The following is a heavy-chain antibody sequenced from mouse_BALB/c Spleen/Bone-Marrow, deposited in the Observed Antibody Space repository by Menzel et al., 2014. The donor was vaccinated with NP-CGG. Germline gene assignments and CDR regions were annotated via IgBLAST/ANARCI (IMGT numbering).Heavy chain of an antibody. J-gene: IGHJ1*01. CDR3: ARSHGYYPYWYFDV. CDR1: GYTFTSYW. CDR2: IDPSDSET. D-gene: IGHD2-3*01. Sequence: QVQLKESGAELVKPGAPVKLSCKASGYTFTSYWMNWVKQRPGRGLEWIGRIDPSDSETHYNQKFKDKATLTVDESSSTAYIQLSSLTSEDSAVYYCARSHGYYPYWYFDVWGAGTTVTVSS. V-gene: IGHV1-69*02.